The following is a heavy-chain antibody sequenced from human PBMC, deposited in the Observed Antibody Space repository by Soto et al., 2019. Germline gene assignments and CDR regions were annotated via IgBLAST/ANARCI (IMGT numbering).Heavy chain of an antibody. V-gene: IGHV4-4*07. CDR2: IYTSGST. CDR3: GAMAMGAASTYYYYGMDV. Sequence: PSETLSLTCTVSGGSISSYYWSWIRQPAGKGLEWIGRIYTSGSTNYNPSLKRRVTMSVDTSKNQFSLKLSSVTAADTAVYYCGAMAMGAASTYYYYGMDVWGQGTTVTVSS. D-gene: IGHD6-13*01. J-gene: IGHJ6*02. CDR1: GGSISSYY.